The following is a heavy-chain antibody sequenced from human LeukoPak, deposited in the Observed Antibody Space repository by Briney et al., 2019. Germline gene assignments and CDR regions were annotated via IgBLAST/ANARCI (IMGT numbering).Heavy chain of an antibody. CDR2: IYHSGST. J-gene: IGHJ4*02. Sequence: SETLSLTCAVSGYSISSGYYWGWIRQPPGKGLEWIGSIYHSGSTYYNPSLKSRVTISVDTSKNQFSLKLSSVTAADTAVYYCASHPRPDRVDYWGQGTLVTVSS. CDR1: GYSISSGYY. V-gene: IGHV4-38-2*01. D-gene: IGHD3-3*01. CDR3: ASHPRPDRVDY.